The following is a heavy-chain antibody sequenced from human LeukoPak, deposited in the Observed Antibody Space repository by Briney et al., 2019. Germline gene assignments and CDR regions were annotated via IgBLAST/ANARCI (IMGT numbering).Heavy chain of an antibody. Sequence: ASVKVSCKASGGTFSSYAISWVRQAPGQGLEWMGGIIPIFGTANYAQKFQGRVTITADESTSTAYMELSSLRSEDTAVYYCARGPEMVGAFDIWGQGTMVTVSS. V-gene: IGHV1-69*13. CDR1: GGTFSSYA. J-gene: IGHJ3*02. CDR2: IIPIFGTA. CDR3: ARGPEMVGAFDI. D-gene: IGHD5-24*01.